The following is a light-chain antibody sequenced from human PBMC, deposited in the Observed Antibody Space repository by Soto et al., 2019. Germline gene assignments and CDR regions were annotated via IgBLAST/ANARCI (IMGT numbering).Light chain of an antibody. CDR3: QQYNTYSGT. J-gene: IGKJ5*01. CDR2: DAS. V-gene: IGKV1-5*01. Sequence: DIQMTQSPSTLSASVGDRVTITCRTSQSVSNWLAWYQQKPGKAPKFLIYDASTLKSGVPSRFSGSGSGTEFTLTISSLQPDDFATYYCQQYNTYSGTFGQGTRLEIK. CDR1: QSVSNW.